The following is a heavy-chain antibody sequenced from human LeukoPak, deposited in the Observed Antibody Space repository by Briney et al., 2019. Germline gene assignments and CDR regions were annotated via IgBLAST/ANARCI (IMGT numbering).Heavy chain of an antibody. CDR1: GGSFSGYY. J-gene: IGHJ6*02. V-gene: IGHV4-34*01. CDR3: AREVAVAGTYYYGMDV. CDR2: INHSGST. Sequence: PSETLSLTCAVYGGSFSGYYWSWIRQPPGKGLEWIGEINHSGSTNYNPSLKSRVTISVDTSKNQFSLKLSSVTAADTAVYYCAREVAVAGTYYYGMDVWGQGTTVTVSS. D-gene: IGHD6-19*01.